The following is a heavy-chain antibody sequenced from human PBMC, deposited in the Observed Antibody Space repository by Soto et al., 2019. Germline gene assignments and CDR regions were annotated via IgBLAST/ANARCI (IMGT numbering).Heavy chain of an antibody. J-gene: IGHJ6*02. D-gene: IGHD2-15*01. V-gene: IGHV1-2*04. CDR3: AREGVGYCSGGSCYSSSYYYGMDV. CDR2: INPNSGGT. CDR1: GYTFTGYY. Sequence: QVQLVQSGAEVKKPGASVKVSCKASGYTFTGYYMHWVRQAPGQGLEWMGWINPNSGGTNYAQKFQGWVTMTRDTSINTAYMELSRLRSDDTAVYYCAREGVGYCSGGSCYSSSYYYGMDVWGQGTTVTVSS.